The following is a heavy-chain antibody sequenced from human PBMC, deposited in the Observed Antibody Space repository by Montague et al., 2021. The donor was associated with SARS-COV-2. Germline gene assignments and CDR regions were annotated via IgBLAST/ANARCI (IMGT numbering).Heavy chain of an antibody. V-gene: IGHV4-4*07. J-gene: IGHJ5*02. CDR2: LYITGST. Sequence: SETLSLTCTVSGGSISSYYWSWIRQSAGKGLEWIGRLYITGSTNYNSALEGRVTMSVDTSRNQFYLKLTSVTAADTAVYYCASIPTRLNTVRGVIDIWGQGVLVTVSS. D-gene: IGHD3-10*01. CDR1: GGSISSYY. CDR3: ASIPTRLNTVRGVIDI.